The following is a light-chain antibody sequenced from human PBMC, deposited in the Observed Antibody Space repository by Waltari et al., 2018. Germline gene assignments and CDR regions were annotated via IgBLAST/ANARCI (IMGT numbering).Light chain of an antibody. CDR2: DVS. J-gene: IGLJ2*01. CDR3: SSQSSNDVVL. Sequence: QPALTQPASVSGSPVPSVTIFCAGTSTAVGGYHSVSWYQEHPGQAPRVIIYDVSDRPSGVYDRFSGSKSGNTASLTISGLQAEDEADYYCSSQSSNDVVLFGGGTKLTVL. V-gene: IGLV2-14*01. CDR1: STAVGGYHS.